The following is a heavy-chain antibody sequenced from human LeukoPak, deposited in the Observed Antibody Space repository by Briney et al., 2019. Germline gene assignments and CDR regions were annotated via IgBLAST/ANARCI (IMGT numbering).Heavy chain of an antibody. J-gene: IGHJ4*02. CDR1: GFTFSSYS. CDR3: AREFQTLXFFDY. Sequence: GGSLRLSCAASGFTFSSYSMNWVRQAPGKGLEWVSSISSSSSYIYYADSVKGRFTISRDNAKNSLYLQMNSLRAEDTAVYYCAREFQTLXFFDYWGQGTLVTVSS. CDR2: ISSSSSYI. V-gene: IGHV3-21*01.